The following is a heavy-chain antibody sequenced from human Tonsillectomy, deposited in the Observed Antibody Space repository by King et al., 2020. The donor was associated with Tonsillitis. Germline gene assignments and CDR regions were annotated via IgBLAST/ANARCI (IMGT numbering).Heavy chain of an antibody. CDR1: GFTFSSYA. D-gene: IGHD1-1*01. V-gene: IGHV3-30*04. CDR2: ISYDGSNK. J-gene: IGHJ3*02. CDR3: ARDRKTPGTPFYEAAVDAFDI. Sequence: QLVQSGGGVVQPGRSLRLSCAASGFTFSSYAMHWVRQAPGKGLEWVAVISYDGSNKYYADSVKGRFTISRDNSKNTLYLQMNSLRAEDTAVYYCARDRKTPGTPFYEAAVDAFDIWGQGTMVTVSS.